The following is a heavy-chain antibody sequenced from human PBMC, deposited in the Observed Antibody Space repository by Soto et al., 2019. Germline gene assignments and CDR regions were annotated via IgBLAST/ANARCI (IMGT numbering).Heavy chain of an antibody. CDR3: LMVEYYVTPTPQDV. D-gene: IGHD3-16*01. CDR2: ISPYTGNT. V-gene: IGHV1-18*01. J-gene: IGHJ6*02. Sequence: QVQLVQSGDEVKKPGASVKVSCKASGYIFVNYGIAWVRQAPGQGLEWMGWISPYTGNTHSATKVQGRLTMTTDTSTSTTYMDPGNLTTDQPAVYYCLMVEYYVTPTPQDVWGQGTTVTVSS. CDR1: GYIFVNYG.